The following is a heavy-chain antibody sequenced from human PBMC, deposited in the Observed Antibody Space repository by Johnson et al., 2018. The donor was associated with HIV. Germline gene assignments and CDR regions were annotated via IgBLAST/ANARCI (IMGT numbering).Heavy chain of an antibody. CDR2: IKQDGSEK. CDR1: GFTFSRYW. Sequence: EVQVVESGGGLVQAGGSLRLSCAASGFTFSRYWMSWVRQAPGKGLEWVANIKQDGSEKYYLDSVKGRFTISRDNAKNSLYVQMNSLRAEDTAVYYCARVVGSGWYRGAFDIWGQGTMVTVSS. J-gene: IGHJ3*02. D-gene: IGHD6-19*01. V-gene: IGHV3-7*01. CDR3: ARVVGSGWYRGAFDI.